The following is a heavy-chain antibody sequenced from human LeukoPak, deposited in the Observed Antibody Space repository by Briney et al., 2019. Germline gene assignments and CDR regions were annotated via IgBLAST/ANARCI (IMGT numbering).Heavy chain of an antibody. CDR2: ISAYNGNT. D-gene: IGHD6-19*01. CDR3: AGGIAVAGTSFDY. V-gene: IGHV1-18*01. CDR1: GYTFTNYG. J-gene: IGHJ4*02. Sequence: ASVTVSFKASGYTFTNYGISWVRQAPGQGGEWMGWISAYNGNTNYAQKLQGRVTMTTDTSTSTAYMELRSLRSDDTAVYYCAGGIAVAGTSFDYWGQGTLVTVSS.